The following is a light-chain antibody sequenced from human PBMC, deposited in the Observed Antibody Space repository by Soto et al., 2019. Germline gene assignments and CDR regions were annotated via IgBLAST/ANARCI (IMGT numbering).Light chain of an antibody. CDR1: SSDIGSYDL. V-gene: IGLV2-23*01. CDR3: CSYAGSRTYV. CDR2: EGT. J-gene: IGLJ1*01. Sequence: QSALTQPASVSGPLGQSIVISCTGSSSDIGSYDLVSWYQQYPGKAPKVVIFEGTKRPSGVSNRFSGSKSGNTASLTIPGLQTEDEADYYCCSYAGSRTYVFGAGTKVTVL.